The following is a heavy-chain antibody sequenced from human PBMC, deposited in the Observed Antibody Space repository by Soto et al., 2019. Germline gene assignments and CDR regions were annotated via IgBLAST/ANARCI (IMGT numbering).Heavy chain of an antibody. CDR2: IYYSGST. Sequence: SETLSLTCTVSGGSISSYYWSWIRQPPGKGLEWIGYIYYSGSTNYNPSLKSRVTISVDTSKNQFSLKLSSVTAADTAVYYCAGEFGPYGSGSYYPYYFDYWGQGTLVTVSS. CDR3: AGEFGPYGSGSYYPYYFDY. D-gene: IGHD3-10*01. J-gene: IGHJ4*02. CDR1: GGSISSYY. V-gene: IGHV4-59*01.